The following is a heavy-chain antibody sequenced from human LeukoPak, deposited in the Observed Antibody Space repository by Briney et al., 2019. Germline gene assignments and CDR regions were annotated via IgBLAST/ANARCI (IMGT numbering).Heavy chain of an antibody. CDR1: GGSISSYY. CDR2: IYYSGST. Sequence: KASETLSLTCTVSGGSISSYYWSWIRQPPGKGLEWIGCIYYSGSTNYNPSLKSRVTISVDTSNNQFSQKLTSLTAADTAVYYCARGRTGRTNSFDYWGQGTLVTVSS. J-gene: IGHJ4*02. CDR3: ARGRTGRTNSFDY. V-gene: IGHV4-59*01.